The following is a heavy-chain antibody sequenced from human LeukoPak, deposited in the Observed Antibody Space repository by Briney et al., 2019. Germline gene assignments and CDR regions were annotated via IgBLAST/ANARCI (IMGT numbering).Heavy chain of an antibody. Sequence: AGESLKISCKGSGYNFINYWIGWVRQMPGKGLEWMGIIFPSDSETKYSPSFQGQVTISADKSIHTAYLQWSSLKASDTAIYYCARQSEVEYSNGLHFDYWGQGTLVTVSS. V-gene: IGHV5-51*01. CDR3: ARQSEVEYSNGLHFDY. CDR2: IFPSDSET. J-gene: IGHJ4*02. CDR1: GYNFINYW. D-gene: IGHD5-18*01.